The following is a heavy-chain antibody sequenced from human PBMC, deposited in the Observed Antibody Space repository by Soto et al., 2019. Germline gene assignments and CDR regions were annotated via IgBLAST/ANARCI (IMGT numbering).Heavy chain of an antibody. CDR1: SVSFTYDY. CDR2: ISHSRST. V-gene: IGHV4-34*01. Sequence: SETLSLTCAICSVSFTYDYWSWIRQPPGNGLEWFGNISHSRSTNYNTSLKSRVTISADTSKNQFSLRLRPVTAADTAVYSCARERVVIVRDAARVWDAYQYYGMDVWGQGTTVT. J-gene: IGHJ6*02. CDR3: ARERVVIVRDAARVWDAYQYYGMDV. D-gene: IGHD2-2*01.